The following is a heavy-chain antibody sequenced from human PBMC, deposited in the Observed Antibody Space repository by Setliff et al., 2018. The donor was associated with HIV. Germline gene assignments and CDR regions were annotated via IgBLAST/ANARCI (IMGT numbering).Heavy chain of an antibody. Sequence: SETLSLTCTVSGDSISSSSYYWGWIRQPPGKGLEWIGSVYYSGSSYYNPSLKSRVTISVGTSKNQFSLKVSSVTAADTAVYYCARGVHTTPYYFDYWGQGTLVTVSS. CDR1: GDSISSSSYY. CDR2: VYYSGSS. J-gene: IGHJ4*02. CDR3: ARGVHTTPYYFDY. D-gene: IGHD1-1*01. V-gene: IGHV4-39*07.